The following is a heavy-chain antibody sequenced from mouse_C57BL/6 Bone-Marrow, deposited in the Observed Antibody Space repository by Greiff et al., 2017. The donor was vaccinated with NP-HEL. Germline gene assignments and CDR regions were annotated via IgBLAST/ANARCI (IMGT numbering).Heavy chain of an antibody. CDR3: THPSITTADY. D-gene: IGHD1-1*01. CDR1: GFNIKDDY. CDR2: IDPENGDT. J-gene: IGHJ2*01. Sequence: EVKLKESGAELVRPGASVKLSCTASGFNIKDDYMHWVKQRPEQGLEWIGWIDPENGDTEYASKFQGKATITADTSSNTAYLQLSSLTSEDTAVYYCTHPSITTADYWGQGTTLTVSS. V-gene: IGHV14-4*01.